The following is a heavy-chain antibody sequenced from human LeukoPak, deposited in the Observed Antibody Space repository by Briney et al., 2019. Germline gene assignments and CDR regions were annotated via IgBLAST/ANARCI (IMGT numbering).Heavy chain of an antibody. CDR3: ARASHTIFGVVHNWFDP. V-gene: IGHV1-18*01. J-gene: IGHJ5*02. CDR2: ISAYNGNT. CDR1: GYTFTSYG. D-gene: IGHD3-3*01. Sequence: GASVKVSCKASGYTFTSYGISWVRQAPGQGLEWMGWISAYNGNTNYAQKLQGRVTMTTDTSTSTAYMELRSLRSDDTAVYYCARASHTIFGVVHNWFDPWGQGTLVTVSS.